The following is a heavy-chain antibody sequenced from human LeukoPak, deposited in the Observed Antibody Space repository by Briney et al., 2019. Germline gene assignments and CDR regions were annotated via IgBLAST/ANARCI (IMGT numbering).Heavy chain of an antibody. CDR3: ARSVGGATTPRFDY. CDR1: GDTFSRYA. V-gene: IGHV1-69*04. D-gene: IGHD1-26*01. Sequence: ASVKVSCKASGDTFSRYAISWVRQAPGQGLEWMGRIIPSLDIPNYPQKFQGRVTITADKSTSTACMEVRSLGSEDTAVYYCARSVGGATTPRFDYWGQGTLVTVSS. CDR2: IIPSLDIP. J-gene: IGHJ4*02.